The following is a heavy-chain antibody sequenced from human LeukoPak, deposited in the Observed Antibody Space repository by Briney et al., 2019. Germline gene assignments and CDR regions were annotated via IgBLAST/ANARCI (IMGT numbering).Heavy chain of an antibody. CDR3: AREGSTLGSYGSGSHYNFDY. Sequence: GGSLRLSCAASGFTFTTYEMHWVRQAPGKGLEWLSYISSSGTTIYYADSVEGRFTISRDNAKNSLYLQMNSLRAEDTAVYYCAREGSTLGSYGSGSHYNFDYWGQGTLVTVSS. J-gene: IGHJ4*02. CDR1: GFTFTTYE. CDR2: ISSSGTTI. V-gene: IGHV3-48*03. D-gene: IGHD3-10*01.